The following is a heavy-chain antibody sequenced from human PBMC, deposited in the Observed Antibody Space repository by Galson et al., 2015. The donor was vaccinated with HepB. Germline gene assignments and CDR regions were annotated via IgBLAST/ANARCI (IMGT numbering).Heavy chain of an antibody. CDR3: STDRERDGTNAGFDY. V-gene: IGHV3-23*01. CDR1: GFTFSSYA. D-gene: IGHD5-24*01. CDR2: ISVSGGGT. J-gene: IGHJ4*02. Sequence: SLRLSCAASGFTFSSYAMNWVRQAPGKGLEWVSSISVSGGGTYYADSVKGRFTISRNNSKNNLNLQMNNLRDEDTAVYYCSTDRERDGTNAGFDYWGQGTLVIVSS.